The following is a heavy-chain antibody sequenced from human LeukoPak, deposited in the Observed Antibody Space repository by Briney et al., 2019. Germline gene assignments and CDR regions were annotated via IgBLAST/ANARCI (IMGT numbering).Heavy chain of an antibody. CDR2: IYYSGST. J-gene: IGHJ4*02. CDR3: ASLYYYDSSGYSPY. CDR1: GGSISSYY. Sequence: PSETLSLTCTVSGGSISSYYWSWIRQPPGKGLEWIGYIYYSGSTNYNPSLKSRVTISVHTSKNQFSLKLSSVTAADTAVYYCASLYYYDSSGYSPYWGQGTLVTVSS. V-gene: IGHV4-59*08. D-gene: IGHD3-22*01.